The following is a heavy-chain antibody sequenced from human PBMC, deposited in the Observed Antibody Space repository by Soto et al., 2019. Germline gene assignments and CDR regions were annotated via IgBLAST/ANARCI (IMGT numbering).Heavy chain of an antibody. J-gene: IGHJ4*02. CDR3: ARYNGTYYVY. D-gene: IGHD1-26*01. Sequence: QVQLQESGPGLVKPSETLSLTCTVSGGSISSYYWTWIRQPPGKGLEWIGFIYYSGSTSYNPSLKSRVTISVDTSKNQFSLKLNAVTAADTAVYYCARYNGTYYVYWGQGTLFTVSS. CDR2: IYYSGST. CDR1: GGSISSYY. V-gene: IGHV4-59*01.